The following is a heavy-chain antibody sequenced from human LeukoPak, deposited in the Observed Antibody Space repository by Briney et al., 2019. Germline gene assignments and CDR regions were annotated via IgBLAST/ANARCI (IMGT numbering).Heavy chain of an antibody. D-gene: IGHD5/OR15-5a*01. J-gene: IGHJ6*03. CDR3: AREIKDIYSPAWGLYDTYYYIDA. V-gene: IGHV4-61*02. CDR2: ISSGGST. Sequence: SQTQSLTCTVSSGSMTSDFHYWTWIRQPAGKGLEWIGRISSGGSTTYNPSLMNRATITLDTSKNSFSLKVTSVTAADTAVYFCAREIKDIYSPAWGLYDTYYYIDAWGTGTTVNVAS. CDR1: SGSMTSDFHY.